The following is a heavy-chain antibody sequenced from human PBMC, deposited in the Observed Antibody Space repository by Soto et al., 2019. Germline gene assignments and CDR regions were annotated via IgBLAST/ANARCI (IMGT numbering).Heavy chain of an antibody. D-gene: IGHD1-1*01. Sequence: HPGGSVRLSCAASGFSFSSYGMKWVRRAPGKVLELVPATTYDGGIKHYVDSVKGRFTISRDNSKNTLYLQMNSLRVEDTATYYCAGALENPYFYYGLNVWGQGNTVTVSS. CDR2: TTYDGGIK. J-gene: IGHJ6*02. CDR3: AGALENPYFYYGLNV. CDR1: GFSFSSYG. V-gene: IGHV3-30*03.